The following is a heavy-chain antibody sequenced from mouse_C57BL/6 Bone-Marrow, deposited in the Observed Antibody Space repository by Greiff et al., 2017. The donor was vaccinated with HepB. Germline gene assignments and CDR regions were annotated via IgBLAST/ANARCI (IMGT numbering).Heavy chain of an antibody. V-gene: IGHV1-66*01. CDR1: GYSFTSYY. CDR3: AREGILYYFDY. CDR2: IYPGSGNT. J-gene: IGHJ2*01. Sequence: QVQLQQSGPELVKPGASVKISCKASGYSFTSYYIHWVKQRPGQGLVWIGWIYPGSGNTKYNEKFKGKATLTADTSSSTAYMQLSSLTSEDSAVYYCAREGILYYFDYWGQGTTLTVSS.